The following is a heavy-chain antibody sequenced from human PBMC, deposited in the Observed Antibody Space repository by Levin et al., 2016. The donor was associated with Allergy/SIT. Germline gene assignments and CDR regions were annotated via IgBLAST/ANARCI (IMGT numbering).Heavy chain of an antibody. D-gene: IGHD3-10*01. CDR2: ISSSSSTI. V-gene: IGHV3-48*01. J-gene: IGHJ5*02. Sequence: GESLKISCAASGFTFSSYSMNWVRQAPGKGLEWVSYISSSSSTIYYADSVKGRFTISRDNAKNSLYLQMNSLRAEDTAVYYCASLPDIHYGSGTNWFDPWGQGTLVTVSS. CDR3: ASLPDIHYGSGTNWFDP. CDR1: GFTFSSYS.